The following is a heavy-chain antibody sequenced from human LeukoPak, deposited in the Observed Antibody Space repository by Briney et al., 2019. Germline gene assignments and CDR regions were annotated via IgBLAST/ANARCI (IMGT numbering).Heavy chain of an antibody. D-gene: IGHD3-16*01. CDR3: VRFGPDHDMGL. J-gene: IGHJ6*02. Sequence: PGGSLRLSCAAAGFRFSNYWMMWVRQAPEKGLEWLARIKTDGSETYYVDSVKGRFTISRDNAKSSLYLQMNSLRVEDTAVYHCVRFGPDHDMGLWGQGTTVTVS. CDR2: IKTDGSET. V-gene: IGHV3-7*01. CDR1: GFRFSNYW.